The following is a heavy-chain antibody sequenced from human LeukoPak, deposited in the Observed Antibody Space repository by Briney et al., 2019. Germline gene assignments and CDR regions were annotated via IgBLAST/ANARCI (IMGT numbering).Heavy chain of an antibody. Sequence: GGSLRLSCAASGFTFSSYSMNWVRQAPGKGLEWVSSISSSSSYIYYADSVKGRFTISRDNAKNSLYLQMNSLRAEDTAVYYCARARCSGECYFDYWGQGTLVTVSS. CDR2: ISSSSSYI. CDR3: ARARCSGECYFDY. J-gene: IGHJ4*02. CDR1: GFTFSSYS. V-gene: IGHV3-21*01. D-gene: IGHD6-25*01.